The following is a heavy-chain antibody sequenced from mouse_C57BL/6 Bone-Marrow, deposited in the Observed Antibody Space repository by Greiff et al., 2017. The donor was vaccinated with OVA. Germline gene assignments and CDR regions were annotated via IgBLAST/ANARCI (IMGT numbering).Heavy chain of an antibody. CDR2: ISYDGSN. J-gene: IGHJ2*01. CDR1: GYSITSGYY. CDR3: ARDPYYGTYFDY. V-gene: IGHV3-6*01. Sequence: EVQRVESGPGLVKPSQSLSLTCSVTGYSITSGYYWNWIRQFPGNKLEWMGYISYDGSNNYNPSLKNRISITRDTSKNQFFLKLNSVTTEDTATYYCARDPYYGTYFDYWGQGTTLTVSS. D-gene: IGHD1-1*01.